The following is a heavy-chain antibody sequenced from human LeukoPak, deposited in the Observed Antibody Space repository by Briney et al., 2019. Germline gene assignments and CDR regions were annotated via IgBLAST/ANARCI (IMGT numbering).Heavy chain of an antibody. J-gene: IGHJ5*02. Sequence: GGSLRLSCAASGFTFSSYSMNWVRQAPGKGLEWVSGISGSGGNTYYAEFVKGRFTISRDKSRNTLYLQMNSLRVEDTAVYYCAKEIGSGRSNWFDPWGQGALVTVSS. CDR3: AKEIGSGRSNWFDP. CDR2: ISGSGGNT. V-gene: IGHV3-23*01. D-gene: IGHD3-10*01. CDR1: GFTFSSYS.